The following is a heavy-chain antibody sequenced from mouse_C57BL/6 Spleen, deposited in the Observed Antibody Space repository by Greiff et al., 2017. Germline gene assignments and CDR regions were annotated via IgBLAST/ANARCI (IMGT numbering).Heavy chain of an antibody. Sequence: VQLQQPGAELVKPGASVKMSCKASGYTFTSYWITWVKQRPGQGLEWIGDIDPGSGSTNYNEKFKSKATLAVDTSSSTAYMQLSSLTSEDSAVYYCARSVYYGNYVGFADWGQGTLVTVSA. V-gene: IGHV1-55*01. CDR1: GYTFTSYW. CDR2: IDPGSGST. J-gene: IGHJ3*01. CDR3: ARSVYYGNYVGFAD. D-gene: IGHD2-1*01.